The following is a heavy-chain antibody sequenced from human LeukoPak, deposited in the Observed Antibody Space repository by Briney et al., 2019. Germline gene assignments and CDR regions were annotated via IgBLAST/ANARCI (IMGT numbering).Heavy chain of an antibody. Sequence: SETLSLTCTVSGGSFSSSPYYWAWIRQPPGKGLEWIGSIDYSGSSYYSPSLKSRVTMSVGTSKNQFSLRLSSVTAADTAVYYCASLRWGRGVISQPDKRRAFDIWGQGTMVTVSS. CDR1: GGSFSSSPYY. CDR3: ASLRWGRGVISQPDKRRAFDI. CDR2: IDYSGSS. V-gene: IGHV4-39*07. D-gene: IGHD3-10*01. J-gene: IGHJ3*02.